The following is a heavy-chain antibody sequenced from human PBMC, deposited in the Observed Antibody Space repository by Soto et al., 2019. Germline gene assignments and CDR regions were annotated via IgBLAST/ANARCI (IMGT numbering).Heavy chain of an antibody. CDR1: GYTFTSYD. Sequence: APVKVSFKASGYTFTSYDINWVRQATGQRLEWMGWMNPNSGNTGYAQKFQGRVTMTRNTSISTAYMELSSLRSEDTAVYYCARSSRITMIVVVPQVRWRWFDPWGQGTLVTVSS. J-gene: IGHJ5*02. CDR3: ARSSRITMIVVVPQVRWRWFDP. CDR2: MNPNSGNT. V-gene: IGHV1-8*01. D-gene: IGHD3-22*01.